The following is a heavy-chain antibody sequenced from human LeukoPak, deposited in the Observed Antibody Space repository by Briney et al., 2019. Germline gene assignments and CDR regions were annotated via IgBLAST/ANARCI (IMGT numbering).Heavy chain of an antibody. CDR3: ARDLIPIYYYDSSGYYPGVY. Sequence: ASVKVSCKASGYTFTSYGISWVRQAPGQGLEWMGWISAYNGNTNYAQKLQGRVTMTTDTSTGTAYMELRSLRSDDTAVYYCARDLIPIYYYDSSGYYPGVYWGQGTLVTVSS. D-gene: IGHD3-22*01. V-gene: IGHV1-18*01. CDR2: ISAYNGNT. CDR1: GYTFTSYG. J-gene: IGHJ4*02.